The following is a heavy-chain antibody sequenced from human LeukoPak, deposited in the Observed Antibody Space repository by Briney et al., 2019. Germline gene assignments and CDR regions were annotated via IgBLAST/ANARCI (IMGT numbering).Heavy chain of an antibody. CDR2: ISSSSSTI. CDR1: GFTFSSYS. CDR3: AREVGMTDY. J-gene: IGHJ4*02. Sequence: GGSLRLSCAASGFTFSSYSMNWVRQAPGKGLEWVSYISSSSSTIYYADSVKGRFTISRDNAKNSLYLQMNSLRAEDTAVYYCAREVGMTDYWGQGTLVTVSS. V-gene: IGHV3-48*04.